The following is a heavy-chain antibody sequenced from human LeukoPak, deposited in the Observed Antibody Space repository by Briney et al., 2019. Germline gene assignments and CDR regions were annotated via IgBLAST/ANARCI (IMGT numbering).Heavy chain of an antibody. CDR2: ISNSGGST. Sequence: GSLRLSCAASGFTFTSYAMSWVRQAPGKGLEWVSAISNSGGSTYYADSVKGRFTISRDNSKNTLYLQMNSLRAEDTAVYYCAKDRRPIYDILTGYSPDYWGQGILVTVSS. D-gene: IGHD3-9*01. V-gene: IGHV3-23*01. CDR3: AKDRRPIYDILTGYSPDY. CDR1: GFTFTSYA. J-gene: IGHJ4*02.